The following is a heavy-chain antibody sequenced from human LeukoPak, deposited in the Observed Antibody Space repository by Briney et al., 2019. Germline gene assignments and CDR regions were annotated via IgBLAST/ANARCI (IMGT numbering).Heavy chain of an antibody. CDR1: GYTFTSYG. V-gene: IGHV1-18*01. D-gene: IGHD2-2*01. J-gene: IGHJ6*03. CDR2: ISAYNGNT. CDR3: ARAGKDIVVVPAASRSYYMDV. Sequence: ASVKVSCKASGYTFTSYGISWVRQAPGQGLGWMGWISAYNGNTNYAQKFQGRVTMTRDTSISTAYMELSRLRSDDTAVYYCARAGKDIVVVPAASRSYYMDVWGKGTTVTVSS.